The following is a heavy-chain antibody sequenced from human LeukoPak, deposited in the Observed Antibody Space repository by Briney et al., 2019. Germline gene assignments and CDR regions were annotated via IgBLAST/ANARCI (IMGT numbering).Heavy chain of an antibody. D-gene: IGHD6-6*01. CDR3: ATSHIRRRPSDAFDI. J-gene: IGHJ3*02. CDR2: IYPGDSDT. Sequence: GESLKISCKGSGYSFTSYWIGWVRQMPGKGLDGMGIIYPGDSDTRYSPSFQGQVTISADKSISTAYLQWISLKASDTAMYYCATSHIRRRPSDAFDIWGQGTMVTVSS. V-gene: IGHV5-51*01. CDR1: GYSFTSYW.